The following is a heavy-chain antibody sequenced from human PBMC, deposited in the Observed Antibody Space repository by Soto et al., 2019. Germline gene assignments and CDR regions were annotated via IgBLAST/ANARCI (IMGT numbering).Heavy chain of an antibody. CDR3: ARSGGSWYPFDF. CDR1: GFTFSSYA. CDR2: IWYDGSNK. V-gene: IGHV3-33*01. J-gene: IGHJ4*02. D-gene: IGHD6-13*01. Sequence: PGGSLRLSCAASGFTFSSYAMHWVRQAPGRGLEWVAIIWYDGSNKYYADSVKGRFTISRDNAKNSLYLQMNSLRVEDTAVYYCARSGGSWYPFDFWGLGTLVTVSS.